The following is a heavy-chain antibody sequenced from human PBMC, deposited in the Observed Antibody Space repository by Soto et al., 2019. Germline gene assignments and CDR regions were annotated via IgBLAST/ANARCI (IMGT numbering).Heavy chain of an antibody. CDR1: GGSISSSSYY. D-gene: IGHD2-21*01. CDR2: IYYSGST. Sequence: PSETLSLTCTVSGGSISSSSYYWGWIRQPPGKGLEWIGSIYYSGSTYYNPSLKSRVTISVDTSKNQFSLKLSSVTAADTAVYYCARQPLGMWGSNYYYYMDVWGKGTTVTVSS. V-gene: IGHV4-39*01. CDR3: ARQPLGMWGSNYYYYMDV. J-gene: IGHJ6*03.